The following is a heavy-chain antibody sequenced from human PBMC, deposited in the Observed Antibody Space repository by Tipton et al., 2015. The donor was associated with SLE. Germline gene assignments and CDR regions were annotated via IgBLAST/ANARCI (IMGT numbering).Heavy chain of an antibody. CDR3: PSMGRGYSYGTVYY. J-gene: IGHJ4*02. CDR2: IYDSGST. D-gene: IGHD5-18*01. Sequence: TLSLTCTVSGGSISSYYWSWIRQPPGKGLEWIGYIYDSGSTNYNPSLKSRVSISIDTSKNQFSLKLSSVTAADTAVYYCPSMGRGYSYGTVYYWGQGTLVTVSS. V-gene: IGHV4-59*01. CDR1: GGSISSYY.